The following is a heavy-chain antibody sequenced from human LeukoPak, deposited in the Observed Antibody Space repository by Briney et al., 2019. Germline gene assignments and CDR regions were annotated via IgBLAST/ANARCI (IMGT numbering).Heavy chain of an antibody. CDR3: TSHGYSYGFGY. CDR2: ISSSSSTI. V-gene: IGHV3-48*04. D-gene: IGHD5-18*01. CDR1: GFTFSSYS. J-gene: IGHJ4*02. Sequence: GGSLRLSCAASGFTFSSYSMNWVRQAPGKGLEWVSYISSSSSTIYYADSVKGRFTISRDNAKNSLYLQMNSLRAEDTAVYYCTSHGYSYGFGYWGQGTLVTVSS.